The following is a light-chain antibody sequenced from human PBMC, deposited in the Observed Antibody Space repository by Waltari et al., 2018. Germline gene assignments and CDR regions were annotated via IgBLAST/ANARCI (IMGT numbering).Light chain of an antibody. Sequence: DIVMTQSPLSLPVTPGEPASISCRSSQSLLHSNGYNYLDWYLQKPGQSPQLLIYLGSNRASGVPDRFSGSGSGTDFTLKISRVEAEDVGVYYCMRALQTPPALTFGGGTKVEIK. J-gene: IGKJ4*01. CDR3: MRALQTPPALT. V-gene: IGKV2-28*01. CDR1: QSLLHSNGYNY. CDR2: LGS.